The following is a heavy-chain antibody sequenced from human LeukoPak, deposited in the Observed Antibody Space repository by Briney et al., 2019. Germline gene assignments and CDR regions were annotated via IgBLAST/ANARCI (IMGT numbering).Heavy chain of an antibody. CDR1: GGSISGYY. CDR3: ATRIGGGSLYYFDY. J-gene: IGHJ4*02. V-gene: IGHV4-4*07. D-gene: IGHD6-13*01. CDR2: IYSSGST. Sequence: SETLSLTCTVSGGSISGYYWSWIRQPAGQGLEWIGRIYSSGSTNYNPSLKSRVTMSVDTSKNQFSLRLTSVTAADTAVYYCATRIGGGSLYYFDYWGQGTLVTVSS.